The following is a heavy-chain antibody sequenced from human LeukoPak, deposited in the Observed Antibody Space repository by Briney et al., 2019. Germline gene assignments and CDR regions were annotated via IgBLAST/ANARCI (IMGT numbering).Heavy chain of an antibody. Sequence: GGSLRLSCAAAGFTFSNFRMNWVRQAPGKGLEWVSGISDSGGSTYYADSLKGRFTISRDNSKNTLYLQMNSLRAEDTAVYYCVKIPGRDDSWGQGALVTVSS. V-gene: IGHV3-23*01. CDR1: GFTFSNFR. CDR2: ISDSGGST. J-gene: IGHJ4*02. D-gene: IGHD1-26*01. CDR3: VKIPGRDDS.